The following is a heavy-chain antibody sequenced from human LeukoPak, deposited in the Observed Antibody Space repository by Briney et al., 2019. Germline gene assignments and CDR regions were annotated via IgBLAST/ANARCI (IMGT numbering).Heavy chain of an antibody. Sequence: ASVKVSCKASGYTFTSYGISWVRQAPGQGLEWMGWISAYNGNTNYAQKLQGRVTITTDTSTSTAYMELSSLRSDDTDVYYCARSGDCMVRGVIDYWGQGTLVTVSS. D-gene: IGHD3-10*01. V-gene: IGHV1-18*01. CDR2: ISAYNGNT. CDR3: ARSGDCMVRGVIDY. J-gene: IGHJ4*02. CDR1: GYTFTSYG.